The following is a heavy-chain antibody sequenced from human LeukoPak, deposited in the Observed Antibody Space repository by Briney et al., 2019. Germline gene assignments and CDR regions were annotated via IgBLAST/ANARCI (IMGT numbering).Heavy chain of an antibody. J-gene: IGHJ4*02. V-gene: IGHV1-46*01. Sequence: ASVKVSCKASGYTFTGYYMHWVRQAPGQGLEWMGIINPTGGSTSHAQKFQGRVTMTRDTSTSTVYMELSSLRSEDTAVYYCARPIGTGAGVYYFDYWGQGTLVTVSS. CDR2: INPTGGST. CDR1: GYTFTGYY. D-gene: IGHD1-7*01. CDR3: ARPIGTGAGVYYFDY.